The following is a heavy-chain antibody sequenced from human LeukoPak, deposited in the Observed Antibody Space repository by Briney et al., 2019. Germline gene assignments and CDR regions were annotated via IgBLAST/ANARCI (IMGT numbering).Heavy chain of an antibody. CDR3: ARDRTRDYTYPNYYYYYMDV. Sequence: ASVKVSCKVSGYTLTELSMHWVRQAPGKGLEWMGGFDPEDGETIYAQKFQGRVTMTEDTSTDTAYMELSSLRSEDTAVYYCARDRTRDYTYPNYYYYYMDVWGKGTTVTVSS. J-gene: IGHJ6*03. V-gene: IGHV1-24*01. D-gene: IGHD4-11*01. CDR1: GYTLTELS. CDR2: FDPEDGET.